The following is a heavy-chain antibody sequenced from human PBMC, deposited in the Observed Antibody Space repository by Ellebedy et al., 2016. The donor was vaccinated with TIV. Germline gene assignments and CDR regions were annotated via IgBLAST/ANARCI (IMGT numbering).Heavy chain of an antibody. D-gene: IGHD3-22*01. CDR2: IYDSGHS. V-gene: IGHV4-59*11. CDR1: GFTFSSHG. CDR3: TRGSDSSGYFDY. J-gene: IGHJ4*02. Sequence: GSLRLSXAASGFTFSSHGMSWIRQPPGKGLEWIGYIYDSGHSNYNPSLKSRATLSLDTSKNQFSVNLTSVTAADTAVYFCTRGSDSSGYFDYWGQGILVTVSS.